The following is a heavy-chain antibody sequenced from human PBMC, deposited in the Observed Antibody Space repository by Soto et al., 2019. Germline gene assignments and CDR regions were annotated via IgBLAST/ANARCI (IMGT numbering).Heavy chain of an antibody. CDR3: ARGVIAYYYDSSGYSYYFDY. CDR1: GGSISSYY. Sequence: SETLSLTCTVSGGSISSYYWSWIRQPPGKGLEWIGYIYYSGSTNYNPSLKSRVTISVDTSKNQFSLKLISVTAADTAVYYCARGVIAYYYDSSGYSYYFDYWCQGTLVTVSS. V-gene: IGHV4-59*01. J-gene: IGHJ4*02. CDR2: IYYSGST. D-gene: IGHD3-22*01.